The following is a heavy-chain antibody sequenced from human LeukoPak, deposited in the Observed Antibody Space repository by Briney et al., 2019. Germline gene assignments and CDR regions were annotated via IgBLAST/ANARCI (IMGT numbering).Heavy chain of an antibody. Sequence: GGSLRLSCAVSGFSFSDHNMNWVRQAPGKGLEWVASISSRSNYIYYADSLKGRVTVSRDNARNSLFLQMTSLRAEDTAVYYCAREWWYSSDYWGQGTLVTVSS. J-gene: IGHJ4*02. V-gene: IGHV3-21*01. CDR2: ISSRSNYI. CDR3: AREWWYSSDY. D-gene: IGHD2-15*01. CDR1: GFSFSDHN.